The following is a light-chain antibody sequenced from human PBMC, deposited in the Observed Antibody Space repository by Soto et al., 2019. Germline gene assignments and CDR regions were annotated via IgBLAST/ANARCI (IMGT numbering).Light chain of an antibody. V-gene: IGLV2-14*01. Sequence: QSVLTQPASVSXSPGQSITISCTGTSSDVGGYNYVSWYQQHPGKAPKLMIYEVSNRPSGVSNRFSGSKSGNTASLTISGLQAEDEADYYCSSYTSSSLYVFGTGTKLTVL. CDR2: EVS. CDR3: SSYTSSSLYV. J-gene: IGLJ1*01. CDR1: SSDVGGYNY.